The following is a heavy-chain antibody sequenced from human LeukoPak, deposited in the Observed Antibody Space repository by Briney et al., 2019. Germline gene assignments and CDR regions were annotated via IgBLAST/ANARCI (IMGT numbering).Heavy chain of an antibody. D-gene: IGHD4-17*01. J-gene: IGHJ4*02. CDR3: ARLGMTTVTRPPLLFDY. V-gene: IGHV3-30*02. Sequence: GGSLRLSCAASGFTFSSYGMHWVRQAPGKGLEWVAFIRYDGSNKYYADSVKGRFTISRDNSKNTLYLQMNSLRAEDTAVYYCARLGMTTVTRPPLLFDYWGQGTLDTVSS. CDR1: GFTFSSYG. CDR2: IRYDGSNK.